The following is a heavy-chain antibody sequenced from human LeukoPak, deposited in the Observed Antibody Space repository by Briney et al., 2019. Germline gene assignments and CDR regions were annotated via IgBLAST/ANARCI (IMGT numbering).Heavy chain of an antibody. CDR3: ARRAGEYSHPYDY. J-gene: IGHJ4*02. D-gene: IGHD4-17*01. CDR2: IYSGGNT. CDR1: GFTVSINS. V-gene: IGHV3-53*01. Sequence: GGSLRLSCTVSGFTVSINSMSLVRQAPGKGLEWVSFIYSGGNTHYSDSVKGRITISRDNSKNTLYLQMNSLRAEDTAVYYCARRAGEYSHPYDYWGQGTLVTVSS.